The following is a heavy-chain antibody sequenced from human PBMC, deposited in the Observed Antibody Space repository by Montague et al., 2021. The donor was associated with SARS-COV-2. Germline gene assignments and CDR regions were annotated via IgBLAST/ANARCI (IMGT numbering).Heavy chain of an antibody. J-gene: IGHJ4*02. CDR1: GGSIRSYY. D-gene: IGHD3-3*01. CDR3: ARFWSGYVDK. CDR2: IYYTGET. Sequence: SETLSLTCSFSGGSIRSYYWSWIRLPPGKALEWLGYIYYTGETTHNPSLKSRVTTSVDTSRSQFPLRLTSVTAADTAVYFCARFWSGYVDKWSQGTLVTVSS. V-gene: IGHV4-59*01.